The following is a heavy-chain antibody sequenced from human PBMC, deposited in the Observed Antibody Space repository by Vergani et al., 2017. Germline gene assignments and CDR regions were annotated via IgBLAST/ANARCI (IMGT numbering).Heavy chain of an antibody. D-gene: IGHD4-17*01. V-gene: IGHV4-31*03. Sequence: QVQLQESGPGLVKPSQTLSLTCTVSGCSISSGDYYWSWIRQPPGKGLEWIGYIYYSGSTYYNPSRTSRVTISVDTSKNQFSLELSSVTAADTAVYYCARERGYGDWYFDLWGRGTLVTVSS. J-gene: IGHJ2*01. CDR3: ARERGYGDWYFDL. CDR1: GCSISSGDYY. CDR2: IYYSGST.